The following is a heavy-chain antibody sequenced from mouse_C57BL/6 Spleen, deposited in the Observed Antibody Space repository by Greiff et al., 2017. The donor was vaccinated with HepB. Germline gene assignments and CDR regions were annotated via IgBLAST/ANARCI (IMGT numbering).Heavy chain of an antibody. V-gene: IGHV1-9*01. CDR3: ARKRLRGSSPYWYFDV. J-gene: IGHJ1*03. Sequence: QVQLQPSGAELMKPGASVKLSCKASGYTFPGYWIEWVKQRPGHGLEWIGEILPGSGSTNYNEKFKGKATFTADTSSNTAYMQLSSLTTEDSAIYYCARKRLRGSSPYWYFDVWGTGTTVTVSS. CDR2: ILPGSGST. CDR1: GYTFPGYW. D-gene: IGHD1-1*01.